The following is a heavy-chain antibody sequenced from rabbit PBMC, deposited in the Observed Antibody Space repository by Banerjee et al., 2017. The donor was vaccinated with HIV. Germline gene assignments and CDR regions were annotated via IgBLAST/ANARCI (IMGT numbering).Heavy chain of an antibody. Sequence: QSLEEFGGDLVKPGASLTLTCTASGFSLSSYAMGWVRQAPGKGLEWIGYIDPVFGSTYYASWVNGRFTISSHNAQNTLYLQLNSLTAADTATYFCARAGYTYDDYGDLEIYYFNLWGQGTLVTVS. CDR2: IDPVFGST. CDR3: ARAGYTYDDYGDLEIYYFNL. D-gene: IGHD2-1*01. V-gene: IGHV1S7*01. CDR1: GFSLSSYA. J-gene: IGHJ4*01.